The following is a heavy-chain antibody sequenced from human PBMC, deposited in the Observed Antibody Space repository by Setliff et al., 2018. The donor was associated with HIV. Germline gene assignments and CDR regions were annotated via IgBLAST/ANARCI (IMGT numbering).Heavy chain of an antibody. Sequence: SETLSLTCAVYGGSISSQYWSWIRQPPGKGLEWIGFIYYNVNNNYNPSLKSRVSISVDTSKNQFSLRLSSVTAADTAVYYCTRGGSMTTLTTWGQGTLVTVSS. D-gene: IGHD4-4*01. V-gene: IGHV4-59*11. J-gene: IGHJ4*02. CDR1: GGSISSQY. CDR3: TRGGSMTTLTT. CDR2: IYYNVNN.